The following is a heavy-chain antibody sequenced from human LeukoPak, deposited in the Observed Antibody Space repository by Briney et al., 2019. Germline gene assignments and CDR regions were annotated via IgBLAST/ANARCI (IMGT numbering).Heavy chain of an antibody. CDR2: INPSGGST. CDR3: ARGGIVVVPAASWFDP. J-gene: IGHJ5*02. D-gene: IGHD2-2*01. V-gene: IGHV1-46*01. CDR1: GYTFTSYY. Sequence: AASVKVSCKASGYTFTSYYMHWVRQAPGQGLEWMGIINPSGGSTSYAQKFQGRVTMTRDTSTSTVYMELSSLRSEDTAVYYCARGGIVVVPAASWFDPWGQGTLVTVSS.